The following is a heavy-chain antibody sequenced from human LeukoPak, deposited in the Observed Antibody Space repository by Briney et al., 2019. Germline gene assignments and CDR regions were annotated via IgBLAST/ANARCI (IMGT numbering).Heavy chain of an antibody. V-gene: IGHV3-23*01. CDR1: GFTVSSNY. CDR3: AKASQGSSYYYYGMDV. J-gene: IGHJ6*02. D-gene: IGHD2-2*01. Sequence: GGSLRLSCAASGFTVSSNYMSWVRQAPGKGLEWVSAISGSGGSTYYADSVKGRFTISRDNSKNTLYLQMNSLRAEDTAVYYCAKASQGSSYYYYGMDVWGQGTTVTVSS. CDR2: ISGSGGST.